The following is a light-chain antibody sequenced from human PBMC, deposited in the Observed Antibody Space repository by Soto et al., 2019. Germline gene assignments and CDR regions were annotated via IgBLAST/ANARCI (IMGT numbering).Light chain of an antibody. CDR1: SSDVGGYNY. Sequence: QSALTQPASVSWSPGQSITISCKGTSSDVGGYNYVSWYQQHPGKAPKLMIYEVSNRPSGVSNRFSGSKSGNTASLTISGLQAEDEADYYCSSYTRSSTLVFGTGTKLTVL. V-gene: IGLV2-14*01. J-gene: IGLJ1*01. CDR3: SSYTRSSTLV. CDR2: EVS.